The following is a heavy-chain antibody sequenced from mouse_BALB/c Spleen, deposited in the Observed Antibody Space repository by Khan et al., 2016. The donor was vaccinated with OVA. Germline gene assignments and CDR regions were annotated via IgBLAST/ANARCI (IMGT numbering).Heavy chain of an antibody. CDR2: IWGGGNT. Sequence: QVQLKESGPGLVAPSQSLSITCTASGFSLTSYGVSWVRQPPGKGLEWLGEIWGGGNTNFHSDLRSRLSISKDNSKSQVFLKLNSRQTDDTATYYWAKDRGYYAVDYGGKGTSVTVSS. J-gene: IGHJ4*01. CDR3: AKDRGYYAVDY. CDR1: GFSLTSYG. V-gene: IGHV2-3*01.